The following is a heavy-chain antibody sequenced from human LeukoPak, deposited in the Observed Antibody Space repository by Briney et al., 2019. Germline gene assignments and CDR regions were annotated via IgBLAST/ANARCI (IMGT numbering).Heavy chain of an antibody. CDR3: ASRITMIVDGAFDI. Sequence: SETLSLTCTVSGGSISSSSYYWGWIRQPPGKGLEWIGSIYYSGSTYYNPSLKSRVTISVDTSKNQSSLKLSSVTAADTAVYYCASRITMIVDGAFDIWGQGTMVTVSS. CDR2: IYYSGST. J-gene: IGHJ3*02. V-gene: IGHV4-39*07. CDR1: GGSISSSSYY. D-gene: IGHD3-22*01.